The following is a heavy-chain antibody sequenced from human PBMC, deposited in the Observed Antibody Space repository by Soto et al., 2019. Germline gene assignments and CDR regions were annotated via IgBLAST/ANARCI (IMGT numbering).Heavy chain of an antibody. CDR1: GFTFSSYA. D-gene: IGHD6-19*01. CDR3: ARDQVAGNYYYYYGMDV. CDR2: ISYDGSNK. J-gene: IGHJ6*02. V-gene: IGHV3-30-3*01. Sequence: GGSLRLSXAASGFTFSSYAMHRVRQAPGKGLEWVAVISYDGSNKYYADSVKGRFTISRDNSKNTLYLQMNSLRAEDTAVYYCARDQVAGNYYYYYGMDVWGQGTTVTVSS.